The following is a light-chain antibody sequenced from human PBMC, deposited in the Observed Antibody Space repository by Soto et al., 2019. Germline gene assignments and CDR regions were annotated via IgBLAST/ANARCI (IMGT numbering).Light chain of an antibody. CDR1: QSVSSSY. V-gene: IGKV3-20*01. CDR3: QQYGSSSLVT. J-gene: IGKJ3*01. CDR2: GAS. Sequence: EIVLTQSPGTLSLSPGERATLSCRASQSVSSSYLAWYQQKPGQAPRLLIYGASSRATGIPDRFSGSGSGTDFPLTISRLEPADFAVYYCQQYGSSSLVTFGPGTKVDIK.